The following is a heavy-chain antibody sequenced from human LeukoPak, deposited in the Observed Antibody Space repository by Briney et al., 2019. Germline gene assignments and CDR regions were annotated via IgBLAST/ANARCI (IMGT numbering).Heavy chain of an antibody. Sequence: ASVKVSCKASGYTFISYGISWVRQALGQGLEWMGWISAYNGNTNYVQKLQGRVTMTTDTSTSTAYMELRSLRSDDTAVYYCARDSGSGFYDILTGYYTPFDYWGQGTLVTVSS. CDR1: GYTFISYG. V-gene: IGHV1-18*01. CDR3: ARDSGSGFYDILTGYYTPFDY. D-gene: IGHD3-9*01. J-gene: IGHJ4*02. CDR2: ISAYNGNT.